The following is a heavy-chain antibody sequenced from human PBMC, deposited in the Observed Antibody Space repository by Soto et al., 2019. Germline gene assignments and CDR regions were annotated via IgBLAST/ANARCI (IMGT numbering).Heavy chain of an antibody. CDR1: GGTFSSYA. CDR3: ARRGNYDILTGPFDY. J-gene: IGHJ4*02. D-gene: IGHD3-9*01. Sequence: GASVKVSCKASGGTFSSYAISWVRQAPGQGLEWMGGIIPIFGTANYAQKFQGRVTITADESTSTAYMELSSLRSEDTAVYYCARRGNYDILTGPFDYWGQGTLVTVSS. CDR2: IIPIFGTA. V-gene: IGHV1-69*13.